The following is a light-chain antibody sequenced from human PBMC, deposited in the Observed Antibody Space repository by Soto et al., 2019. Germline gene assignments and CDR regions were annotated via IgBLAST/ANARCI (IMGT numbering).Light chain of an antibody. CDR1: QSLLHSNGYKF. CDR3: MQALQTPWT. Sequence: DVVMTQSPLSLPVTLGQPASISCRSSQSLLHSNGYKFLDWYLQKPGQSPQLLIYLGSSRASGVPDRFSGSGSGTDFTLKISRVEAEDVGVYYCMQALQTPWTFGQGTKVDIK. CDR2: LGS. V-gene: IGKV2-28*01. J-gene: IGKJ1*01.